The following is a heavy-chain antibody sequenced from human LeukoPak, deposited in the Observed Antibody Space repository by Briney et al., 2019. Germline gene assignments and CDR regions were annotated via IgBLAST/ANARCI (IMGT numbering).Heavy chain of an antibody. CDR2: IWYDGSNK. Sequence: PGRSLRLSCAASGFTFSSYGMHWVRQAPGKGLEWVAVIWYDGSNKYYADSVKGRFTISRDNSKNTLYLQMNSLRAEDTAVYYSAKDEKCYDFWSGYYYNWFDPWGQGTLVTVSS. V-gene: IGHV3-33*06. CDR3: AKDEKCYDFWSGYYYNWFDP. D-gene: IGHD3-3*01. J-gene: IGHJ5*02. CDR1: GFTFSSYG.